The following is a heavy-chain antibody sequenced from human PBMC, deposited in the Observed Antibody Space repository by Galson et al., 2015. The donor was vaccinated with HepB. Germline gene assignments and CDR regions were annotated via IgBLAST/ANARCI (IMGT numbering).Heavy chain of an antibody. CDR1: GFAFSIYA. D-gene: IGHD3-10*01. Sequence: SLRLSCAASGFAFSIYAMNWVRQAPGKGLEWVSAISSGGGSTYYADSVKGRFTISRDHSKNTLYLQMNSLRAEDTAVYYCVRESRRGEWFGEFAYWGQGTLVTVSS. CDR3: VRESRRGEWFGEFAY. V-gene: IGHV3-23*01. CDR2: ISSGGGST. J-gene: IGHJ4*02.